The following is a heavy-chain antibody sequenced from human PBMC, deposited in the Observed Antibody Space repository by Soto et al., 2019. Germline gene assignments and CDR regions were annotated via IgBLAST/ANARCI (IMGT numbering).Heavy chain of an antibody. CDR1: GFTFSSYA. Sequence: EVQLLESGGGLVQPGGSLRLSCAASGFTFSSYAMSWVRQAPGKGLEWVSAISGSGGSTYYADSVKGRFTISRDNSKNTLYLQMNSLRAEDTAVYYCAKFEGMIELELPPDWYFDLWGRGTLVTVSS. CDR2: ISGSGGST. J-gene: IGHJ2*01. D-gene: IGHD1-26*01. V-gene: IGHV3-23*01. CDR3: AKFEGMIELELPPDWYFDL.